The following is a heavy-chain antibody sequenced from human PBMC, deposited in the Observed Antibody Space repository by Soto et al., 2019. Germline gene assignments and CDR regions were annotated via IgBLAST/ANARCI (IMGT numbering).Heavy chain of an antibody. Sequence: EVQLVESGGGLIQPGRSLRLSCTASGFTFGDYAMSWFRQAPGKGLEWVGFIRSKAYGGTTEYAASVKGRFTISRDDSKSIAYLQMNSLETEDTAVYYCTRSSYGSGSYYNGIRYWYFDLWGRGTLVTVSS. D-gene: IGHD3-10*01. CDR3: TRSSYGSGSYYNGIRYWYFDL. CDR2: IRSKAYGGTT. J-gene: IGHJ2*01. V-gene: IGHV3-49*03. CDR1: GFTFGDYA.